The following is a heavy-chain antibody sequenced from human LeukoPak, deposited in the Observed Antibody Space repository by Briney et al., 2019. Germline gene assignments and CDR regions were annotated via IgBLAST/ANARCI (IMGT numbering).Heavy chain of an antibody. Sequence: SSVKVSWKASGGTFSSYTISWVRQAPGQGLEWMGRIIPILGIANYAQKFQGRVTITADKSTSTAYMELSSLRSEDTAVYYCARDPAGGTDAFDIWGQGTMVTVSS. CDR3: ARDPAGGTDAFDI. J-gene: IGHJ3*02. V-gene: IGHV1-69*04. CDR1: GGTFSSYT. CDR2: IIPILGIA. D-gene: IGHD2-15*01.